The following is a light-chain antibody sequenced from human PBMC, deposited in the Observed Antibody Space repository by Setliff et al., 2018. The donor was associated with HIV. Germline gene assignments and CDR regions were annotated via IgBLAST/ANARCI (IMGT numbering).Light chain of an antibody. CDR3: SSYTATSTLYV. J-gene: IGLJ1*01. CDR1: SSDIGGYNY. CDR2: EVS. V-gene: IGLV2-14*01. Sequence: QSALTQPASVSGSPGQSITISCTGTSSDIGGYNYVSWYQQHPGKAPKLVISEVSNRPSGLSNRFSGSKSGDTASLTISGLQTEDEADYYRSSYTATSTLYVFGTGTKVTVL.